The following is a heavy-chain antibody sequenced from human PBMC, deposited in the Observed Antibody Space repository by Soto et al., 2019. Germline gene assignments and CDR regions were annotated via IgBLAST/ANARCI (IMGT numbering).Heavy chain of an antibody. J-gene: IGHJ4*02. D-gene: IGHD3-22*01. CDR2: ISYDGSNK. Sequence: QVQLVESGGGVVQPGRSLRLSCAASGFTFSSYAMHWVRQAPGKGLEWVAVISYDGSNKYYADSVKGRFTISRDNSKNTLYLQVNSLRAEDTAVYYCARDWHGISSGPMPSGLDYWGQGTLVTVSS. CDR1: GFTFSSYA. V-gene: IGHV3-30-3*01. CDR3: ARDWHGISSGPMPSGLDY.